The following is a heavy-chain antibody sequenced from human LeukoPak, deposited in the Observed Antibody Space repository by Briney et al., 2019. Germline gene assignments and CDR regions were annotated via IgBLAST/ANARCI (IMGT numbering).Heavy chain of an antibody. CDR2: INPNRGAT. V-gene: IGHV1-2*06. Sequence: ASVTVSCKASGYAFTGYYIHWVRQAPGQGLEWMGRINPNRGATNYAQKFQGRVTMTRDTSISTAYMELSRLRSDDTAVYYCASVGYQFDYWGHGTLVTVSS. D-gene: IGHD2-2*01. CDR3: ASVGYQFDY. CDR1: GYAFTGYY. J-gene: IGHJ4*01.